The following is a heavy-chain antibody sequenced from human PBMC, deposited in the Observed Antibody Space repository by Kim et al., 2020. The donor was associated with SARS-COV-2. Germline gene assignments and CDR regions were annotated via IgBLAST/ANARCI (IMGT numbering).Heavy chain of an antibody. CDR2: VNNGNNP. V-gene: IGHV3-23*01. Sequence: GGSLRLSCEASGFTFSRYAMSWVRQAPGRGLEWVASVNNGNNPSYADSVKGRFTVSRDNAKNTLYLQLDSLRVEDTALYYSAKDHESSGWPTFDYWGQGVLVTVSS. J-gene: IGHJ4*02. D-gene: IGHD3-22*01. CDR3: AKDHESSGWPTFDY. CDR1: GFTFSRYA.